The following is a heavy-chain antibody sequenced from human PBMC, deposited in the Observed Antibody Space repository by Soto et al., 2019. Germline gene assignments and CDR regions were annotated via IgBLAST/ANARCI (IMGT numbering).Heavy chain of an antibody. V-gene: IGHV1-3*01. CDR2: INAGNGNT. CDR1: GYTFTSYA. D-gene: IGHD6-13*01. CDR3: ARDDSSSWYFDY. Sequence: ASVKVSCKASGYTFTSYAMHWVRQAPGQRLEWMGWINAGNGNTKYSQKFQGRVTITRDTSASTAYMELSSLRSEDTAVYYCARDDSSSWYFDYWGQGTLVTFSS. J-gene: IGHJ4*02.